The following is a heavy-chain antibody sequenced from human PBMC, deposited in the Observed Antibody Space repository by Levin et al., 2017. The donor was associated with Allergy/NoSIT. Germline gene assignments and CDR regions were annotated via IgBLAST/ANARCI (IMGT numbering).Heavy chain of an antibody. D-gene: IGHD5-24*01. V-gene: IGHV4-39*01. J-gene: IGHJ3*02. CDR2: IYYSGST. CDR1: GGSISSSSYY. Sequence: SCTVSGGSISSSSYYWGWIRQPPGKGLEWIGSIYYSGSTYYNPSLKSRVTISVDTSKNQFSLKLSSVTAADTAVYYCASQRVEMATIRWWGEDAFDIWGQGTMVTVSS. CDR3: ASQRVEMATIRWWGEDAFDI.